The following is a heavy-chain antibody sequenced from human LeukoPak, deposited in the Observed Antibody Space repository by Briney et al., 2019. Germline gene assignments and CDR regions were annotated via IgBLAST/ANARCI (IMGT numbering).Heavy chain of an antibody. CDR3: ARQGDYNGYFDY. J-gene: IGHJ4*02. CDR2: IYHSGST. Sequence: SETQSLTCAVSGYSISSGYYWGWIRQPPGKGLEWIGSIYHSGSTYYNPSLKSRVTISVDTSKNQFSLKLSSVTAADTAVYYCARQGDYNGYFDYWGQGTLVTVSS. V-gene: IGHV4-38-2*01. CDR1: GYSISSGYY. D-gene: IGHD4-17*01.